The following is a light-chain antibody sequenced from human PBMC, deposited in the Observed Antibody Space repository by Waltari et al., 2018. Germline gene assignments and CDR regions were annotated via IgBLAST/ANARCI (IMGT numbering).Light chain of an antibody. CDR3: QKYGTLPAT. V-gene: IGKV3-20*01. CDR2: EAT. CDR1: QSISKY. Sequence: EIRLTQSPGALSLSPGDRATLSCTSSQSISKYLAWYQQKPGQAPRLLIYEATIRATGIPDRFSGSGFGTDFSLTISSLEPEDFAVYYCQKYGTLPATFGQGTKVEIK. J-gene: IGKJ1*01.